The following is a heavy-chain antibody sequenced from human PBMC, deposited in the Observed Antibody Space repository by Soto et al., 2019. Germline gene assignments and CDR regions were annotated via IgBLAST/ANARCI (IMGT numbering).Heavy chain of an antibody. CDR3: GRAGDVVALSRKYDFDY. D-gene: IGHD2-15*01. CDR2: FIATFGTA. Sequence: QVQLVQSGAELKKPWSSVKVACKTSVVTFINYGFSWLRQARGQGLEWMGGFIATFGTAGYPQKFQDRVTITAAISAGTIYVELGMVSYDDTAVYYCGRAGDVVALSRKYDFDYWGQGAQVAVS. V-gene: IGHV1-69*06. CDR1: VVTFINYG. J-gene: IGHJ4*02.